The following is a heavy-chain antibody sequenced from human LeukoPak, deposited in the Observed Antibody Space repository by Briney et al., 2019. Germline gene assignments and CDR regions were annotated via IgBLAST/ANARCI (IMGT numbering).Heavy chain of an antibody. CDR1: GGTFSSYA. CDR2: IIPIFGTA. D-gene: IGHD5-18*01. Sequence: SVKVSCKASGGTFSSYAISWVRQAPGQGLEWMGGIIPIFGTANYAQKFQGRVTITTDESTSTAYMELSSLRSEDTAVYYCARVHTRRGYRYGPADYWGQGTLVTVSS. J-gene: IGHJ4*02. CDR3: ARVHTRRGYRYGPADY. V-gene: IGHV1-69*05.